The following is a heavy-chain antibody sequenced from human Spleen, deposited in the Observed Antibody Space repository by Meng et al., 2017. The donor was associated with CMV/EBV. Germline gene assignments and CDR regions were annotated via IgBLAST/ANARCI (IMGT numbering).Heavy chain of an antibody. J-gene: IGHJ5*02. CDR2: MNPNSGNT. CDR1: GYTFTSYD. D-gene: IGHD2-8*01. V-gene: IGHV1-8*01. Sequence: ASVKVSCKASGYTFTSYDINWVRQATGQGLEWMGWMNPNSGNTGYAQKFQGRVTMTRNTSISTAYMELSSLRSEDTAVYYCARDADFYCTNGVYEQEGVGWFDPWGQGTLVTVSS. CDR3: ARDADFYCTNGVYEQEGVGWFDP.